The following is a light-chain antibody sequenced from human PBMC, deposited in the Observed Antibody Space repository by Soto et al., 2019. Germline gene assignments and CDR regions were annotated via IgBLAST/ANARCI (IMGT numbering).Light chain of an antibody. Sequence: QSVLTQPASVSGSPGQSITISCTGTSSDVGTYNFVSWYQHHPGKAPKLMISDVTNRPSGVSNRFSGSKSGNTASLTISGLQAEDEADYYCSSYTTSSTLVFGGGTQLTVL. J-gene: IGLJ2*01. V-gene: IGLV2-14*01. CDR2: DVT. CDR3: SSYTTSSTLV. CDR1: SSDVGTYNF.